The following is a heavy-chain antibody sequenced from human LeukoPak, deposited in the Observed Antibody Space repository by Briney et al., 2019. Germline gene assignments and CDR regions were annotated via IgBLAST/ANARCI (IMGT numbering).Heavy chain of an antibody. CDR1: GGSISSNY. J-gene: IGHJ4*02. V-gene: IGHV4-4*09. D-gene: IGHD6-6*01. CDR3: ARLRDYSSSAVDH. Sequence: SETLSLTCTVSGGSISSNYWSWIRQPPGKGLEWIGYICASGSTNYNPSLKSRVTISVDASNNQFSLRLRSVTAADTAVYYCARLRDYSSSAVDHWGQGTLVTVSS. CDR2: ICASGST.